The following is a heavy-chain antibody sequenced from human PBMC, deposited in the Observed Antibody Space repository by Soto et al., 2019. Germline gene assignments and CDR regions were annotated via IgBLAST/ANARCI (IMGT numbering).Heavy chain of an antibody. CDR1: GGSFSAYQ. J-gene: IGHJ5*02. V-gene: IGHV4-34*01. CDR3: ARGWRFDP. D-gene: IGHD1-1*01. CDR2: IHHSGTT. Sequence: SETLSLTCGVYGGSFSAYQWNWIRQSPGQGLEWIGEIHHSGTTKYNPSLESRINLSVDTSKKQFSLKMFSVTAADPAIYYCARGWRFDPWGQGTQVTVAS.